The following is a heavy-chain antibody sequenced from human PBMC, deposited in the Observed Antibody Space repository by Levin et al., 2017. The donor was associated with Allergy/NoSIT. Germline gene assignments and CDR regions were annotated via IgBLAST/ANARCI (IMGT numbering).Heavy chain of an antibody. V-gene: IGHV3-49*03. CDR1: GFTVGDFG. CDR3: IRGGYGTVLDY. Sequence: PGGSLRLSCTGSGFTVGDFGMSWFRQAPGKGLEWVGFIRSKTGGGRTGYAASVEGRSTISTDDSKNIAYLQMNSLKTEDTAIYYCIRGGYGTVLDYWGQGTLVTVSS. CDR2: IRSKTGGGRT. J-gene: IGHJ4*02. D-gene: IGHD4-17*01.